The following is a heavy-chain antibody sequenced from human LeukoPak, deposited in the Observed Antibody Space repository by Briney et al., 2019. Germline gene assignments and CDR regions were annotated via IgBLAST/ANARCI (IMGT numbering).Heavy chain of an antibody. V-gene: IGHV4-59*01. J-gene: IGHJ4*02. Sequence: RSGGSLRLSCAASGFTFNNYAMSWIRQPPGKGLEWIGYIYYSGSTNYNPSLKSRVTISVDTSKNQFSLKLSSVTAADTAVYYCAREGYSSSWYYFDYWGQGTLVTVSS. CDR3: AREGYSSSWYYFDY. D-gene: IGHD6-13*01. CDR1: GFTFNNYA. CDR2: IYYSGST.